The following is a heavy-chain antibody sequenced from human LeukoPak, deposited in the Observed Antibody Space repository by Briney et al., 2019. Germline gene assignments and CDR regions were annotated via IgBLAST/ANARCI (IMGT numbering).Heavy chain of an antibody. J-gene: IGHJ5*02. V-gene: IGHV4-38-2*02. D-gene: IGHD5-24*01. CDR1: GYSISSGYY. CDR3: ARDLSRDGCNR. Sequence: SETLSLTCTVSGYSISSGYYWGWIRQPPGKGLEWIGSIYHSGSTYYNPSLKSRVTISPDTSKNQFSLKLSSVTAADTAMYYCARDLSRDGCNRWGQGTLVTVSS. CDR2: IYHSGST.